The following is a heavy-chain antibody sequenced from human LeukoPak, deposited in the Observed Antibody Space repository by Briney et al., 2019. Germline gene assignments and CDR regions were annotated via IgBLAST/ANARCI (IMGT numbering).Heavy chain of an antibody. J-gene: IGHJ5*02. Sequence: PSETLSLACTVSGGSISSSSYYWGWIGQPPGKGLEWIGSIYFSGSTYYNPSLKSRVTISVDTSKNRFSLKLSSVTAADTAVYYCARDSYDFWSGTPYNWFDPWGQGTLVTVSS. CDR1: GGSISSSSYY. D-gene: IGHD3-3*01. V-gene: IGHV4-39*07. CDR3: ARDSYDFWSGTPYNWFDP. CDR2: IYFSGST.